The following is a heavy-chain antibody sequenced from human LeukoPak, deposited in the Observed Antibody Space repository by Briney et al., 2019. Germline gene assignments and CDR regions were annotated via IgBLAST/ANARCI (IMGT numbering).Heavy chain of an antibody. CDR3: ARRAGVRYSSRFYFDY. CDR1: GYTFTSYY. D-gene: IGHD6-13*01. J-gene: IGHJ4*02. V-gene: IGHV1-46*01. Sequence: ASVKVSCKASGYTFTSYYMHWVRQAPGQGLEWMGIINPSGGSTSYAQKFQCRVTITRDTSTSTGYMELSSLRSEDTAVYYCARRAGVRYSSRFYFDYWGQGTLVTVSS. CDR2: INPSGGST.